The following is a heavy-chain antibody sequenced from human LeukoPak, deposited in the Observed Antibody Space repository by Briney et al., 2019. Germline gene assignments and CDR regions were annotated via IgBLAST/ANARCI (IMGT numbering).Heavy chain of an antibody. D-gene: IGHD2-15*01. CDR1: GDSITSGTYY. CDR2: VYHTGII. J-gene: IGHJ5*02. Sequence: PSETLSLTCTVSGDSITSGTYYWDRIRQAPGKGLEWIGNVYHTGIIYYNPSLESRVTMSVDTSKNQFSLKLNSLTAADTAVYYCARHHSALNWFDPWGQGTLVTVSS. CDR3: ARHHSALNWFDP. V-gene: IGHV4-39*01.